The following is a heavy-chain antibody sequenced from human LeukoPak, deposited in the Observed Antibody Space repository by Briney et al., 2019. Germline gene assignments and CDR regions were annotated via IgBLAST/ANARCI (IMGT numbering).Heavy chain of an antibody. J-gene: IGHJ4*02. CDR1: GFTFSSYD. CDR3: AKASRRHCGTTICYTLDY. Sequence: PGGSLRLSCAASGFTFSSYDMSWVRQAPGKGLEWVSTISGSGGTTNFADSVKGRFTISRENSKNTLYLQMNSPRAADTAKYYCAKASRRHCGTTICYTLDYWGQGTLVTVSS. D-gene: IGHD2-2*02. V-gene: IGHV3-23*01. CDR2: ISGSGGTT.